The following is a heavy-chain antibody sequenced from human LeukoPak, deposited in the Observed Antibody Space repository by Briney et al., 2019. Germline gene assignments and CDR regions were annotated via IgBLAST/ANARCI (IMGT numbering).Heavy chain of an antibody. CDR3: AKDIRSGSYLVAAFDI. D-gene: IGHD3-10*01. Sequence: GRSLRLSCAASGFIFDDYAMHWVRQAPAKGLEWVSGISWNRGNIGYADSVKGRFTISRDNAKNSLYLQMNSLRAEDTALYYCAKDIRSGSYLVAAFDIWGQGTMVTVSS. J-gene: IGHJ3*02. V-gene: IGHV3-9*01. CDR2: ISWNRGNI. CDR1: GFIFDDYA.